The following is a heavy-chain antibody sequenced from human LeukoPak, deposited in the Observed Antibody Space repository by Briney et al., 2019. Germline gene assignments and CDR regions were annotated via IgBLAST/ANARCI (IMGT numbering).Heavy chain of an antibody. CDR2: IYTSGST. D-gene: IGHD2-15*01. CDR1: GGSISSYY. V-gene: IGHV4-4*07. J-gene: IGHJ6*03. Sequence: PSETLSLTCTVSGGSISSYYWSWIRQPAGKGLEWIGRIYTSGSTNYNPSLKSRVTMSVDTSKNQFSLKLSSVTAADTAVYYCARGYCSGGSCYYYYYMDVWGKGTTVTVSS. CDR3: ARGYCSGGSCYYYYYMDV.